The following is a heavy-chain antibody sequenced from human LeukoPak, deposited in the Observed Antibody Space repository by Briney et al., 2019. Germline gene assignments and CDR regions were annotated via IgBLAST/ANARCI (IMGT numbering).Heavy chain of an antibody. CDR3: AKGNEHGYYYYGMDV. J-gene: IGHJ6*02. CDR2: ISYDGSNK. V-gene: IGHV3-30*18. D-gene: IGHD1-1*01. Sequence: PGGSLRLSCAASGFTFSSFEMNWVRQAPGKGVEWVAVISYDGSNKYYADSVKGRFTISRDNSKNTLYLQMNSLRAEDTAVYYCAKGNEHGYYYYGMDVWGQGTTVTVSS. CDR1: GFTFSSFE.